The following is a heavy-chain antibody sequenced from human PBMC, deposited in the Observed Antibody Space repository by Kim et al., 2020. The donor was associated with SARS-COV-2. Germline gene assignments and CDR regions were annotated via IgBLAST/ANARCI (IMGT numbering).Heavy chain of an antibody. J-gene: IGHJ3*02. V-gene: IGHV4-59*01. Sequence: SETLSLTCTVSGDYISSYYWSWIRQPPGKGLEWIGYIYYSGSTKYNPSLKSRVTISVDTSKNQFSLKLSSVTAADTAVYYCARFRYYYGSGSHRPAFDI. D-gene: IGHD3-10*01. CDR3: ARFRYYYGSGSHRPAFDI. CDR2: IYYSGST. CDR1: GDYISSYY.